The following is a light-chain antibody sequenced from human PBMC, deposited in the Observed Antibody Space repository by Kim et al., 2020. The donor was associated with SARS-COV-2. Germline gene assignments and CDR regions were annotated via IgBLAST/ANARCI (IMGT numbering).Light chain of an antibody. V-gene: IGKV1-5*03. CDR3: QQYKGYLYS. CDR2: TAS. Sequence: SASVGDRVTITCRASQSISSWLAWYQQKPGKAPKLLIYTASYLQSGVPSRFSGSASGTEFTLTISSLQPDDFATYYCQQYKGYLYSFGQGTKLEIK. CDR1: QSISSW. J-gene: IGKJ2*01.